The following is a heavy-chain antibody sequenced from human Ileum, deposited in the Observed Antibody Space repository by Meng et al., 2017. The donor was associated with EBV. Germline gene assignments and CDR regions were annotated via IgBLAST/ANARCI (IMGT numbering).Heavy chain of an antibody. CDR3: ARDLRVGGAFDY. D-gene: IGHD1-26*01. V-gene: IGHV4-61*08. Sequence: QVHLQQSGPGLVRPSEPLSLTCTVSGASVTSSGYYCSWLRQSPGKGLEWLGYVNYNGDSTYNPSLKSRVTIFIDTSKKQFYLNLTSATAADTAIYYCARDLRVGGAFDYWGQGTLVTVSS. CDR1: GASVTSSGYY. CDR2: VNYNGDS. J-gene: IGHJ4*02.